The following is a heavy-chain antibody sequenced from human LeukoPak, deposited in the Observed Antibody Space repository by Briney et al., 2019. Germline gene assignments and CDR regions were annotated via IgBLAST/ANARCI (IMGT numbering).Heavy chain of an antibody. V-gene: IGHV4-34*01. CDR3: ARGYQLGSYLWFDP. CDR1: GGSISSHY. J-gene: IGHJ5*02. Sequence: SETLSLTCTVSGGSISSHYWSWIRQPPGKGLEWIGEINHSGSTNYNPSLKSRVTISVDTSKNQFSLKLSSVTAADTAVYYCARGYQLGSYLWFDPWGQGTLVTVSS. D-gene: IGHD2-2*01. CDR2: INHSGST.